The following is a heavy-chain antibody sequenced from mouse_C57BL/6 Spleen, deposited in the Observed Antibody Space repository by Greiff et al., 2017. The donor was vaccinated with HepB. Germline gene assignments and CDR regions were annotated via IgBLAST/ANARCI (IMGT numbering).Heavy chain of an antibody. CDR1: GYAFSSSW. D-gene: IGHD1-1*01. J-gene: IGHJ1*03. CDR3: ARWIYYYGRGYFDV. CDR2: IYPGDGDT. Sequence: LQESGPELVKPGASVKISCKASGYAFSSSWMNWVKQRPGKGLEWIGRIYPGDGDTNYNGKFKGKATLTADKSSSTAYMQLSSLTSEDSAVYFCARWIYYYGRGYFDVWGTGTTVTVSS. V-gene: IGHV1-82*01.